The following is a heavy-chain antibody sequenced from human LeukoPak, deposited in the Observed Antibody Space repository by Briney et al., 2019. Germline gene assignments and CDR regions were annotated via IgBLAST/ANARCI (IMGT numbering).Heavy chain of an antibody. J-gene: IGHJ4*02. CDR1: GGSISSSSYY. V-gene: IGHV4-39*07. CDR2: IYYSGST. D-gene: IGHD4-17*01. CDR3: ARLPYGDSPPFDY. Sequence: SETLSLTCTVSGGSISSSSYYWGWIRQPPGKGLEWIGSIYYSGSTYYNPSLKSRVTISVDTFKNQFSLKLSSVTAADTAVYYCARLPYGDSPPFDYWGQGTLVTVSS.